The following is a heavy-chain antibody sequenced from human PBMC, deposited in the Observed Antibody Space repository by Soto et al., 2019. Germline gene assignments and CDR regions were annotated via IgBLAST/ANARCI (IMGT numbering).Heavy chain of an antibody. CDR1: GFTFSSYA. D-gene: IGHD3-22*01. Sequence: GGSLRLSCAASGFTFSSYAMSWVRQAPGKGLEWVSAISGSGGSTYYADSVKGRFTISRDNSKNTLYLQMNSLRAEDTAVYYCAKDTQYYYDSSSFDYWGQGTLVTVSS. V-gene: IGHV3-23*01. J-gene: IGHJ4*02. CDR2: ISGSGGST. CDR3: AKDTQYYYDSSSFDY.